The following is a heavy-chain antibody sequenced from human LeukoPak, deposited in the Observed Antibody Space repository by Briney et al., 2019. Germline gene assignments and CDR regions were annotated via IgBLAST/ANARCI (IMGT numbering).Heavy chain of an antibody. CDR3: ARDRSRGKMATITGGY. Sequence: ASVKVSCKASGYTFTGYYMHWVRQAPGQGLEWMGGINPNSGGTNYAQKFQGRVTMTRDTSISTAYMELSRLRSDDTGVYYCARDRSRGKMATITGGYWGQGTLVTVSS. CDR2: INPNSGGT. V-gene: IGHV1-2*02. J-gene: IGHJ4*02. CDR1: GYTFTGYY. D-gene: IGHD5-24*01.